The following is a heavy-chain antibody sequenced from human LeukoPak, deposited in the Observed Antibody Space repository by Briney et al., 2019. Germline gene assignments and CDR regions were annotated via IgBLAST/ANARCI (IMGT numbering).Heavy chain of an antibody. V-gene: IGHV3-64D*09. CDR2: ISSSGGTT. Sequence: AGGSLRPSCSGSGFTFSTSVMHWVRQAPGRGLEYVSAISSSGGTTYYTDSVRDRFTTSRDNSKNTLYLQMSSLRAEDTAVYFCVRVTSRFYDFWGQGTLVTVSS. J-gene: IGHJ4*02. CDR3: VRVTSRFYDF. CDR1: GFTFSTSV. D-gene: IGHD2-21*02.